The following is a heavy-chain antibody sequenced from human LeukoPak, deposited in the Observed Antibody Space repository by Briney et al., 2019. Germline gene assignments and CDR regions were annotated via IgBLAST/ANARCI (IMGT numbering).Heavy chain of an antibody. Sequence: ETLSLTCTVSGGSISSYYRSWIRQPAGKGLEWIGRIYTSGSTNYNPSLKSRVTMSVDTSKNQFSLKLSSVTAADTAVYYCARTSGSYRYYFDYWGQGTLVTVSS. J-gene: IGHJ4*02. D-gene: IGHD3-10*01. CDR2: IYTSGST. CDR3: ARTSGSYRYYFDY. CDR1: GGSISSYY. V-gene: IGHV4-4*07.